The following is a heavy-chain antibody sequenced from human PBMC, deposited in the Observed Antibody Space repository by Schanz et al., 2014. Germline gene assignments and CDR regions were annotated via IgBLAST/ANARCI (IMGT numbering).Heavy chain of an antibody. Sequence: EVQLVESGGDLVQPGGSLRLSCSASGFTFSTFAMHWVRQAPGKGLEYISAISNNGDSTYYADSVKGRFTISRDNSKNTLFLQMSSLRVDDMALYYCGRAVTGMAGWYFELWGRGTLVTVSS. V-gene: IGHV3-64D*06. J-gene: IGHJ2*01. CDR1: GFTFSTFA. CDR2: ISNNGDST. D-gene: IGHD5-18*01. CDR3: GRAVTGMAGWYFEL.